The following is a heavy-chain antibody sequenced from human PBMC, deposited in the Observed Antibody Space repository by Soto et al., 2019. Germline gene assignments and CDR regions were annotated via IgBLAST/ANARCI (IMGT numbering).Heavy chain of an antibody. V-gene: IGHV3-11*01. J-gene: IGHJ4*02. CDR3: ARVSPPLDY. CDR1: GFTFSDYY. CDR2: IRTSGSTI. Sequence: VGSLRLSCAASGFTFSDYYMSWIRQAPGKGLEWVSNIRTSGSTINYADSVKGRFTISRDNAKNSLYLQMNSLRAEDTAVYYCARVSPPLDYWGQGTLVTVSS.